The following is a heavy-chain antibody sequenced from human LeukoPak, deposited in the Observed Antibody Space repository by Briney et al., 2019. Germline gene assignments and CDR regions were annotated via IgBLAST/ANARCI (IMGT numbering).Heavy chain of an antibody. V-gene: IGHV4-59*01. Sequence: SETLSLTCAVSGGSISTYYWSWIRQPPGKGLEWIGYSDYNGGTHYNPSLKSRVTISVDTSKNQFSLELRSVTAADTAVYYCARVGSYAFDIWGQGTMVTVSS. CDR1: GGSISTYY. CDR2: SDYNGGT. J-gene: IGHJ3*02. CDR3: ARVGSYAFDI.